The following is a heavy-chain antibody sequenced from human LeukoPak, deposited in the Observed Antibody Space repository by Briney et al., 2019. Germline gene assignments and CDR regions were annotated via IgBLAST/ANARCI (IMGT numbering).Heavy chain of an antibody. V-gene: IGHV1-18*01. D-gene: IGHD2-2*03. CDR1: GYTFTSYG. CDR2: ISAYNGNT. CDR3: ARGYCSSTSCYPHDY. Sequence: ASVKVSCKASGYTFTSYGISWVRQAPGQGLEWMGWISAYNGNTNYAQKLQGRVTMTTDTSTSTAYMELRSLRSDDPAVYYCARGYCSSTSCYPHDYWGQGTLVTVSS. J-gene: IGHJ4*02.